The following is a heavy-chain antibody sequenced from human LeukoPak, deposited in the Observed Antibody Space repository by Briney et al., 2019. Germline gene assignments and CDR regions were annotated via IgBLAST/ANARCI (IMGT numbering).Heavy chain of an antibody. Sequence: GASVKVSCKASGYTFTGYYMHWVRQAPGQGLEWMGWINPNSGDTNYAQKFQGRVTMTRDTSISTAYMELSRLRSDDTAVYYCAREVYDFWSGYSSEDVWGQGTTVTVSS. D-gene: IGHD3-3*01. CDR3: AREVYDFWSGYSSEDV. V-gene: IGHV1-2*02. CDR2: INPNSGDT. CDR1: GYTFTGYY. J-gene: IGHJ6*02.